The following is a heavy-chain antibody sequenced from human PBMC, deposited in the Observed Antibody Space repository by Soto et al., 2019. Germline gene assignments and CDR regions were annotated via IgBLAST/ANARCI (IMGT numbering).Heavy chain of an antibody. CDR3: ARTDRDFYGLDV. Sequence: EVQLVESGGGLVQPGWSLRLSCEASGFTFRNYDMHWVRQGTGKGLEWVSGISAAGDPDYADSVEGRFTISRENAQNAFFLQVNSLRVGDTAVYYCARTDRDFYGLDVWGQGTTVIVSS. V-gene: IGHV3-13*05. J-gene: IGHJ6*02. CDR1: GFTFRNYD. CDR2: ISAAGDP.